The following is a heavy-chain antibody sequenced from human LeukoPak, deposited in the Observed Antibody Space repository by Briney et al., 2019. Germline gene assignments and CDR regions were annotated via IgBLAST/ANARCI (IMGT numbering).Heavy chain of an antibody. CDR1: GGSISSSSYY. CDR2: IYYSGST. V-gene: IGHV4-39*01. D-gene: IGHD3-10*01. Sequence: SETLSLTCTVSGGSISSSSYYWGWIRQPPGKGLEWIGSIYYSGSTYYNPSLKSRVTISVDTSKNQFSLKLSSVTAADTAVYYCARGNVLLWCGEPLRWFDPWGQGTLVTVSS. CDR3: ARGNVLLWCGEPLRWFDP. J-gene: IGHJ5*02.